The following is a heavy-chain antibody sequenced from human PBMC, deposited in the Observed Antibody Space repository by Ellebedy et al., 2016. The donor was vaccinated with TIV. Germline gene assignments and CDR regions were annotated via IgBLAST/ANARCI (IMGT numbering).Heavy chain of an antibody. J-gene: IGHJ4*02. CDR2: MRGDGAKT. V-gene: IGHV3-23*01. CDR3: RQGHYANY. CDR1: GFIVSSFF. Sequence: GGSLRLXXAPSGFIVSSFFMSWVRQAPGKGLGWVSTMRGDGAKTHLADSVKGRFTMSRDIPKNTVYLQMNRLRAEDTAVYYCRQGHYANYWGQGTLVTVSS. D-gene: IGHD4-17*01.